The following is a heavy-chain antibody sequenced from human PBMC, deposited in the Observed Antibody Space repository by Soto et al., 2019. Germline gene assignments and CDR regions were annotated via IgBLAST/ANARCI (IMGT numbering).Heavy chain of an antibody. D-gene: IGHD6-25*01. J-gene: IGHJ6*02. CDR2: INPNSGGT. Sequence: ASVKVSCKASGYTFTGYYMHWVRQAPGQGLEWMAWINPNSGGTNYAQKFQGRVTMTRDTSISTAYMELSRLRSDDTAVYYCARVGVAASPNMDVWGQGTTVTVSS. V-gene: IGHV1-2*02. CDR3: ARVGVAASPNMDV. CDR1: GYTFTGYY.